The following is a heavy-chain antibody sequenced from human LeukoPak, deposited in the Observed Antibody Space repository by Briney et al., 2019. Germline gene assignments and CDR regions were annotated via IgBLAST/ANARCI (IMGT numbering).Heavy chain of an antibody. CDR1: GFSFSTYW. CDR2: INWNGGST. J-gene: IGHJ4*02. Sequence: GGSLRLSCAASGFSFSTYWMSWVRQAPGKGLEWVSGINWNGGSTGYADSVKGRFTISRDNAKNSLYLQMNSLRAEDTALYYCARTYYYDSSGYYFWGQGTLVTVSS. V-gene: IGHV3-20*04. D-gene: IGHD3-22*01. CDR3: ARTYYYDSSGYYF.